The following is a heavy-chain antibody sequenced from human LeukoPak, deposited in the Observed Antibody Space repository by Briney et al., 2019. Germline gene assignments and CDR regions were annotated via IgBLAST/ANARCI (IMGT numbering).Heavy chain of an antibody. V-gene: IGHV3-48*03. Sequence: PGGSLRLSCAASGFTFSSYEMNWVRQAPGKGLEWVSYISSSGSTIYYADSVKGRFTISRDNAKNSLYLQMNSLRAEDTAVYYCERIAARLPWFDPWGQGTLVTVSS. CDR2: ISSSGSTI. CDR3: ERIAARLPWFDP. CDR1: GFTFSSYE. J-gene: IGHJ5*02. D-gene: IGHD6-6*01.